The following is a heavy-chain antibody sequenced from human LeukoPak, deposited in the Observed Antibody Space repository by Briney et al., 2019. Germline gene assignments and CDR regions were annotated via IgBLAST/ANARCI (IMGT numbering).Heavy chain of an antibody. CDR3: ARLWPSDILTGYNWFDP. V-gene: IGHV4-39*01. D-gene: IGHD3-9*01. Sequence: SETLSLTCTVSGGSISSTSYYWGWIRQPPGKGLEWIGTIYYSGSTYYNPSLKSRVTISVDTSKNQFSLKLSSVTAADTAVYYCARLWPSDILTGYNWFDPWGQGTLVTVSS. CDR2: IYYSGST. J-gene: IGHJ5*02. CDR1: GGSISSTSYY.